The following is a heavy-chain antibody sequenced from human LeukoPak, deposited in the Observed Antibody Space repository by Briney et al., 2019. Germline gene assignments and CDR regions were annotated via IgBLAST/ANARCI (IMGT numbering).Heavy chain of an antibody. CDR2: INHSGST. D-gene: IGHD3-9*01. V-gene: IGHV4-34*01. CDR3: ARGYDILTGYTRSFDY. CDR1: GGSFSGYY. Sequence: PSETLSLTCAVYGGSFSGYYWSWIRQPPGKGLEGIGEINHSGSTNYNPSLKSRVTISVDTSKNQFSLKLSSVTAADTAVYYCARGYDILTGYTRSFDYWGQGTLVTVSS. J-gene: IGHJ4*02.